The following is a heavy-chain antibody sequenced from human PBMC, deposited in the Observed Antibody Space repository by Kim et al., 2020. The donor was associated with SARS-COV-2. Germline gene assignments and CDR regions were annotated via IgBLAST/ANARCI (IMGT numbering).Heavy chain of an antibody. J-gene: IGHJ5*02. V-gene: IGHV4-34*01. CDR3: ARGKQHLATRWWFDP. D-gene: IGHD1-1*01. Sequence: PSLWSRVTISLATSKNQFSLSLSSVTAADTAVYYCARGKQHLATRWWFDPWGQGTLVTVSS.